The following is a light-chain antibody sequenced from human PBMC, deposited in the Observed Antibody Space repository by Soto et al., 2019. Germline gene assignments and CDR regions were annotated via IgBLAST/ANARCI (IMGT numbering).Light chain of an antibody. V-gene: IGKV1-39*01. J-gene: IGKJ1*01. Sequence: DIQMTQSPASLSASVGDRVTVTCRASQSIGRNLNWYQQKPGKAPKLLIYTSSNLQSGVPSRFSGSGSGTDFILTIRSLQPEDFASYYCQQSYSTPLTFGQGTKVDIK. CDR3: QQSYSTPLT. CDR2: TSS. CDR1: QSIGRN.